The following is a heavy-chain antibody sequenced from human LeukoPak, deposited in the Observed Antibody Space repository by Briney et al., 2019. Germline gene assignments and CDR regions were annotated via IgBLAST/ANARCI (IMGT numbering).Heavy chain of an antibody. CDR2: IKQDGGDK. V-gene: IGHV3-7*05. D-gene: IGHD3-16*02. CDR3: ARVDGAFGGVIAI. J-gene: IGHJ4*02. CDR1: GFTFSNYW. Sequence: PGGSLRLSCAASGFTFSNYWMTWVRQGPGKGLEWVANIKQDGGDKYYVGSVRGRFTISRDNTKNSFYLQMSSLRAEDTAVYYCARVDGAFGGVIAIWGQGTLVTVSS.